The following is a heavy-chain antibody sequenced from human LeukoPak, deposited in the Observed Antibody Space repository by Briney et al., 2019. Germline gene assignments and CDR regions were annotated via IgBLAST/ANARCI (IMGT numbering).Heavy chain of an antibody. CDR2: IYSGGDT. Sequence: GGSLRLSCAASGFTVSSNFMTWVRQAPGKGLEWVSIIYSGGDTYYADSVKGRFTISRDDSKNTLYLQMNSLRAEDTAVYYCARDVGGIFDSWGQGTLVTVSS. CDR3: ARDVGGIFDS. D-gene: IGHD6-13*01. CDR1: GFTVSSNF. J-gene: IGHJ4*02. V-gene: IGHV3-53*01.